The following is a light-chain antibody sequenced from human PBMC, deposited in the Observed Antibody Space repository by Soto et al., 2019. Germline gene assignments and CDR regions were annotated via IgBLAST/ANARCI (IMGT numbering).Light chain of an antibody. Sequence: QPVLTQPPSASGTPGQRVTISCSGSSSNIGRNTVNWYQQLPGTAPKLLIYSNNQRPSGVPDRFSGSKSGTSASLAISGLQSEDEADYYCAAWDDSLNGLFGGGTKLTVL. CDR1: SSNIGRNT. CDR3: AAWDDSLNGL. J-gene: IGLJ2*01. V-gene: IGLV1-44*01. CDR2: SNN.